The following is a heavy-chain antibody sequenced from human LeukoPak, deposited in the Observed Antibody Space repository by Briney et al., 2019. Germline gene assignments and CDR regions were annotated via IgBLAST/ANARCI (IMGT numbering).Heavy chain of an antibody. J-gene: IGHJ4*02. CDR3: AREDPAVSRGYYFDY. V-gene: IGHV4-34*01. CDR2: INHSGST. Sequence: PSETLSLTCAVYGGSFSGYYWSWIRQPPGKGLEWIGEINHSGSTNYNPSLKSRVTILVDTSKNQFSLKLSSVTAADTAVYYCAREDPAVSRGYYFDYWGQGTLVTVSS. CDR1: GGSFSGYY. D-gene: IGHD6-13*01.